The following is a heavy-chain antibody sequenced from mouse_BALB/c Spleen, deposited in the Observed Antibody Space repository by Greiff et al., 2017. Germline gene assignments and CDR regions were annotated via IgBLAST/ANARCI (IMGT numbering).Heavy chain of an antibody. D-gene: IGHD1-1*01. Sequence: EVKLQESGGGLVQPGGSMKLSCAASGFTFSSYWMSWVRQSPEKGLEWVAEIRLKSDNYATHYAESVKGKFTISRDDSKSRLYLQMNSLRAKDTGIYYCTRGAVVAYYAMDYWGQGTSVTVSS. J-gene: IGHJ4*01. V-gene: IGHV6-6*02. CDR2: IRLKSDNYAT. CDR1: GFTFSSYW. CDR3: TRGAVVAYYAMDY.